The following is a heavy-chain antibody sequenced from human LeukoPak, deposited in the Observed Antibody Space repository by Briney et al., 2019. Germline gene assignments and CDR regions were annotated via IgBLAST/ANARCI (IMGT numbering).Heavy chain of an antibody. J-gene: IGHJ4*02. Sequence: ASVKVSCKASGGTFSSYAISWVRQAPGQGLEWMGWMNPNSGNTGYAQKFQGRVTMTRNTSISTAYMELSSLRSEDTAVYYCARGRGQWLVRGYYFDYWGQGTLVTVSS. CDR1: GGTFSSYA. D-gene: IGHD6-19*01. CDR2: MNPNSGNT. V-gene: IGHV1-8*02. CDR3: ARGRGQWLVRGYYFDY.